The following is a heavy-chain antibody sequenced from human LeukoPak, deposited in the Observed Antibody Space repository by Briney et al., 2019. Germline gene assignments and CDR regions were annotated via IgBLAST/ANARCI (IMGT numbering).Heavy chain of an antibody. CDR3: ARRGGYSSSS. V-gene: IGHV4-39*01. D-gene: IGHD6-6*01. CDR2: IYYSGST. J-gene: IGHJ4*02. Sequence: SETLSLTCTVSGGSISSSSYYWGWIRQPPGKGLEWIGSIYYSGSTYYNPSLKSRVTISVDTSKNQFSLKLSSVTAADTAVYYGARRGGYSSSSWGQGTLVTVSS. CDR1: GGSISSSSYY.